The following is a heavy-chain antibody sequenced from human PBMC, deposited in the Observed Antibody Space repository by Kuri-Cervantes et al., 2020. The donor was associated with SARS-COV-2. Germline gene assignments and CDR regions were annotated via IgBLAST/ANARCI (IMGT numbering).Heavy chain of an antibody. D-gene: IGHD6-13*01. CDR2: ISWDGATT. V-gene: IGHV3-43*01. CDR1: GFQFDDYT. Sequence: GESLKISCAASGFQFDDYTMHWVRQPPGKGLEWVSLISWDGATTYYADSVKGRFTISRDNSKNTLYLQMNSLRAEDTAVYYCAKDHFGLAASPGQVAFDYWGQGTLVTVSS. J-gene: IGHJ4*02. CDR3: AKDHFGLAASPGQVAFDY.